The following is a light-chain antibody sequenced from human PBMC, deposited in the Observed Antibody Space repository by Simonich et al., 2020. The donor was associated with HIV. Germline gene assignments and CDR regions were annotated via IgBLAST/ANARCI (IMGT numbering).Light chain of an antibody. CDR1: QSVSSN. Sequence: EIVMTQSPATLSVSPGERATLSCRASQSVSSNLAWYQHKPGQAPRLLIYGASTRATGSPARFSGSGSGTEFTLTISSLQSEDFVLYYCQQYNNWPYTFGQGTKLEIK. V-gene: IGKV3-15*01. CDR2: GAS. J-gene: IGKJ2*01. CDR3: QQYNNWPYT.